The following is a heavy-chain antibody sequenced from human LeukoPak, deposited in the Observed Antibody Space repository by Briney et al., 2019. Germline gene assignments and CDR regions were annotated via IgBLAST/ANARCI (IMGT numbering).Heavy chain of an antibody. CDR3: ARVEGYSSSWYVGYYYYYYMDV. CDR2: FSYSGST. J-gene: IGHJ6*03. Sequence: SETLSLTCTVSGGSISDYYWNWIRQPPGKGLEWIGYFSYSGSTNYNPSLKSRVTISVDTSKNQFSLKLSSVTAADTAVYYCARVEGYSSSWYVGYYYYYYMDVWGKGTTVTVSS. CDR1: GGSISDYY. V-gene: IGHV4-59*08. D-gene: IGHD6-13*01.